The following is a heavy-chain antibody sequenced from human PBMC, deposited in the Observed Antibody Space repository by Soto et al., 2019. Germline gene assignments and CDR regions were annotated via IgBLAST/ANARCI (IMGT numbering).Heavy chain of an antibody. Sequence: QVHLVQSGAVVENPGASVKVSCKAYGYTFTNFGINWVRQAPGQGLEWMGWITPYNGNANYPQKHQDRLTITTDTSTTTAYLERRSLRSDDTAVYFCARARMFSGAHHDYWGQGTRVTVSS. CDR2: ITPYNGNA. CDR1: GYTFTNFG. D-gene: IGHD1-26*01. J-gene: IGHJ4*02. V-gene: IGHV1-18*04. CDR3: ARARMFSGAHHDY.